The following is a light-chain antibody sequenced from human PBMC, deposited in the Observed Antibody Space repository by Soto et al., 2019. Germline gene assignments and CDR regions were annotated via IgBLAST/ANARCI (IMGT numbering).Light chain of an antibody. CDR3: SSYAGGNNVV. Sequence: QSVLTQPPSASGSPGQSVTISCTGTSSDVGGYNYVSWYQQHPGKAPKLMIYAVSERPSGVPYRFSGSKSGNTASLTVSGLQAEDEADYYCSSYAGGNNVVFGGGTKLTVL. V-gene: IGLV2-8*01. J-gene: IGLJ2*01. CDR2: AVS. CDR1: SSDVGGYNY.